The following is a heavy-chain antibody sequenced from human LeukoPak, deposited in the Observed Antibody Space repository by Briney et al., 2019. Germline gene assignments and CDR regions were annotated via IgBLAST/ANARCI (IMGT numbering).Heavy chain of an antibody. V-gene: IGHV3-30*03. CDR3: ARGTDTKPFWSGYWVDV. J-gene: IGHJ6*02. D-gene: IGHD3-3*01. CDR1: GFTFSSSA. Sequence: GRSLRLSCAASGFTFSSSAMHWVRQAPGKGLEWVAVISYDESNKYYADSVKSRFTISRDNSKNTLYLQMNSLRAEDTAVYYCARGTDTKPFWSGYWVDVWGQGTTVTVSS. CDR2: ISYDESNK.